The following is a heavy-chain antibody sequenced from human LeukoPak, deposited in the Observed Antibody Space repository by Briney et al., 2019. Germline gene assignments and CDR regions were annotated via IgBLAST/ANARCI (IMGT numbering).Heavy chain of an antibody. CDR3: ARSPHAGGGSFPGDAFDI. CDR1: GGTFSSYA. J-gene: IGHJ3*02. V-gene: IGHV1-69*04. Sequence: GASVKVSCKASGGTFSSYAISWVRQAPGQGLEWMGRIIPILGIANYAQKFQGRVTITADKSTSTAYMELSSLRSEDTAVYYCARSPHAGGGSFPGDAFDIWGQGTMVTVSS. CDR2: IIPILGIA. D-gene: IGHD2-15*01.